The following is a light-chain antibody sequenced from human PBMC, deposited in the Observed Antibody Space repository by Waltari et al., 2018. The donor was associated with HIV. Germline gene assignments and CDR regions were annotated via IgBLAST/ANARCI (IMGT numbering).Light chain of an antibody. CDR1: SSNIGSDA. Sequence: QSVLTHPPSASGPPGQRVTTPCSGRSSNIGSDAANWYQQFPGTAPKVLIYSNDQRPSGVPDRFSGSKSGTSASLAINGLQSEDEADYYCVVWDARLNGLVFGGGTKLTVL. J-gene: IGLJ2*01. CDR2: SND. CDR3: VVWDARLNGLV. V-gene: IGLV1-44*01.